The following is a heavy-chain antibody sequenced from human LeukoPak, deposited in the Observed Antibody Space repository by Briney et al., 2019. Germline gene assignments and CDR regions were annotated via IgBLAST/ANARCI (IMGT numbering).Heavy chain of an antibody. D-gene: IGHD3-3*01. V-gene: IGHV3-23*01. CDR1: GFTFSSYA. CDR3: AKDQPTIFGVVNRFDY. Sequence: GGSLRLSCAASGFTFSSYAMSWVRQAPGRGLEWVSAISGSGGSTYYADSVKGRFTISRDNSKNTLYLQMNSLRAEDTAVYYCAKDQPTIFGVVNRFDYWGQGTLVTVSS. J-gene: IGHJ4*02. CDR2: ISGSGGST.